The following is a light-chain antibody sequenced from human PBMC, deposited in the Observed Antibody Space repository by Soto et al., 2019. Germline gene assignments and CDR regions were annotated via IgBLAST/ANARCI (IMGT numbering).Light chain of an antibody. CDR3: QQYHDYPLT. Sequence: DLQMTQSPSTLSASVGDRVTITCRASQSISSWLAWYQQKSGKAPKLLIYKASSLESGVPSRFSGSGSGTEFTLTISSLQPDDFATYYCQQYHDYPLTFGGGTRVEIK. CDR1: QSISSW. V-gene: IGKV1-5*03. CDR2: KAS. J-gene: IGKJ4*01.